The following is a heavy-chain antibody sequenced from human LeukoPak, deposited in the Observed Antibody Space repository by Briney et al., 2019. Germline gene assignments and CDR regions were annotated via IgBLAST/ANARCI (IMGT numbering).Heavy chain of an antibody. CDR3: ARDRLGYCSSTSCSLDY. CDR2: IYYSGST. Sequence: SETLSLTFTVSGGSISSYYWSWIRQPPGKGLEWIGYIYYSGSTNYNPSLKSRVTISVDTSKNQFSLKLSSVTAADTAVYYCARDRLGYCSSTSCSLDYWGQGTLVTVSS. V-gene: IGHV4-59*01. D-gene: IGHD2-2*01. CDR1: GGSISSYY. J-gene: IGHJ4*02.